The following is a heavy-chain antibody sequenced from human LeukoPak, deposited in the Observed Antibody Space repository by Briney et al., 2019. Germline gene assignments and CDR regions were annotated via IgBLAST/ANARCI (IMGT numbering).Heavy chain of an antibody. V-gene: IGHV1-69*01. CDR3: ARHTDPDI. Sequence: EASVKVSCKASGCSFSSYAISWVRQAPGQGLGWMGGIIPIFGTANYAQKFQGRVTITADESTSTAYMELSSLRSEDTAVYYCARHTDPDIWGQGTMVTVSS. D-gene: IGHD4-17*01. CDR2: IIPIFGTA. CDR1: GCSFSSYA. J-gene: IGHJ3*02.